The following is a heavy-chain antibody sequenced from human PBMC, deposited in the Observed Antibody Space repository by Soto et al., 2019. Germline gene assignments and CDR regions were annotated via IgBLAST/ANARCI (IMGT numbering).Heavy chain of an antibody. CDR2: LSYDGDKE. Sequence: QVQLEESGGNVVQPGRCLRLSCAASGFSFSDYGMHWVRQAPGKGLESVALLSYDGDKEYYADSVKGRFTISRDNSKNTVFLQMNSLRPEDTAVYYCGKDLMGEQWLGVMHYWGQGTLVTVSS. J-gene: IGHJ4*02. D-gene: IGHD6-19*01. V-gene: IGHV3-30*18. CDR3: GKDLMGEQWLGVMHY. CDR1: GFSFSDYG.